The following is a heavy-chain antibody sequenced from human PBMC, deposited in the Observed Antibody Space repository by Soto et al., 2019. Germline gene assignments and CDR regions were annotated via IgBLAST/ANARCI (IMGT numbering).Heavy chain of an antibody. CDR3: ARQIYDSDTGPNFQYYFDS. V-gene: IGHV5-10-1*01. CDR1: GYSFAGYW. D-gene: IGHD3-22*01. CDR2: IDPSDSQT. Sequence: VASLTISCKVSGYSFAGYWITWVRQKPGKGLEWMGRIDPSDSQTYYSPSFRGHVTISVTKSITTVFLQWSSLRASDTAMYYCARQIYDSDTGPNFQYYFDSWGQGTPVTVSS. J-gene: IGHJ4*02.